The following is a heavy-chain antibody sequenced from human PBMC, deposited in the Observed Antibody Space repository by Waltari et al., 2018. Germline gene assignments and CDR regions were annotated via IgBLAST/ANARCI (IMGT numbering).Heavy chain of an antibody. Sequence: EVQLVESGGGLVQPGGSLRLSCAASGFTFRSYAMSWVRQAPGKGLAWVSAMSGRGGSTYNADSVKGRFTISRDNSKNTLYLQMNSLRAEDTAVYYCAKDWTSNWGSGSFDYWGQGTLVTVSS. CDR1: GFTFRSYA. V-gene: IGHV3-23*04. D-gene: IGHD7-27*01. CDR3: AKDWTSNWGSGSFDY. J-gene: IGHJ4*02. CDR2: MSGRGGST.